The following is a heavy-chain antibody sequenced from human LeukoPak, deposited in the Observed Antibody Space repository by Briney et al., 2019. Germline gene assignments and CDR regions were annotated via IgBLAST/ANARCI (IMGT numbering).Heavy chain of an antibody. CDR2: ISGSGSYT. J-gene: IGHJ4*02. CDR1: GFTFSSYA. V-gene: IGHV3-23*01. CDR3: AKRRYDSSGHFDS. D-gene: IGHD3-22*01. Sequence: GGSLRLSCAASGFTFSSYAMSWVRQAPGKGLEWVPAISGSGSYTDYADSVKSRFTISKDNSKNTLYMRMSSLRAEDTAVYYCAKRRYDSSGHFDSWGQGTLVTVSS.